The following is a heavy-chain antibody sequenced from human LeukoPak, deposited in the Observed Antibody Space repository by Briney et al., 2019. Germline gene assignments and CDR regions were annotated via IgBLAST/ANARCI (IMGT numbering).Heavy chain of an antibody. CDR1: GDSISSTNW. Sequence: PSETLSLTCTVSGDSISSTNWWSWVRQPPGKGLEWIGEIYHSGNTNYNPSLKSRVTISVDTSKNQFSLKLSSVTAADTAVYYCARVPTVTFFDYWGQGTLVTVSS. D-gene: IGHD4-17*01. CDR2: IYHSGNT. V-gene: IGHV4-4*02. CDR3: ARVPTVTFFDY. J-gene: IGHJ4*02.